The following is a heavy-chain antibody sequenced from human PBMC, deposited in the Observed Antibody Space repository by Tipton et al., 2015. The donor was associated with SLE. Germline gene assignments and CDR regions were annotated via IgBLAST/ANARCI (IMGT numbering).Heavy chain of an antibody. CDR2: INHSGST. D-gene: IGHD6-19*01. CDR3: ASWGYSSGWYDY. J-gene: IGHJ4*02. CDR1: GGSFSGYY. V-gene: IGHV4-34*01. Sequence: TLSLTCAVYGGSFSGYYWNWIRQPQGKGPEWIGEINHSGSTNYNPSLKSRVTISVDTSKNQFSLKLSSVTAADTAVYYCASWGYSSGWYDYWGQGTLVTVSS.